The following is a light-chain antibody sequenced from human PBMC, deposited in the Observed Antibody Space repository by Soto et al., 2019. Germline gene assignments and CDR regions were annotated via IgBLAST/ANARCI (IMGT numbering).Light chain of an antibody. Sequence: VLPQSTGTLSFSPGSRSPLSFLSSQSVAANYLAWCQQKRGQAARLLIYGASSRATGIPDRFSGSGSGTDFTLTISRLEPEDFAVYYCQQYAGSPQTCGKGPRRAIK. CDR2: GAS. J-gene: IGKJ5*01. CDR1: QSVAANY. V-gene: IGKV3-20*01. CDR3: QQYAGSPQT.